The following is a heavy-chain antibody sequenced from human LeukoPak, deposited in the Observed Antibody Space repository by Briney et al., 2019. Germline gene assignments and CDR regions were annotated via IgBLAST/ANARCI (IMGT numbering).Heavy chain of an antibody. Sequence: HGESLKISCKGSGYSFSSSWIAWVRPMPGKGLEWMGIIYPADSDTRYSPSFQGQLTISADKSITTAYLEWSSLKASDTAIYYCARGQYLYYFDYWGQGTLVTVSS. CDR1: GYSFSSSW. V-gene: IGHV5-51*01. CDR3: ARGQYLYYFDY. D-gene: IGHD2/OR15-2a*01. CDR2: IYPADSDT. J-gene: IGHJ4*02.